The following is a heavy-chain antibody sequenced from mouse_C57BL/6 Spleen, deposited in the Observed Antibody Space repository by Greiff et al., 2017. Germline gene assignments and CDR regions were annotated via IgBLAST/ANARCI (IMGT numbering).Heavy chain of an antibody. CDR1: GYTFTSYW. V-gene: IGHV1-53*01. J-gene: IGHJ2*01. D-gene: IGHD1-1*01. Sequence: QVQLQQPGTELVKPGASVKLSCKASGYTFTSYWMHWVKLRPGQGLGWIGNVNPSNGGTNYNEKFKSKATLTVDKSPSTAYMQRSSLTSEDSAVYSCARLTTVEGYWGQGTTLTVSS. CDR2: VNPSNGGT. CDR3: ARLTTVEGY.